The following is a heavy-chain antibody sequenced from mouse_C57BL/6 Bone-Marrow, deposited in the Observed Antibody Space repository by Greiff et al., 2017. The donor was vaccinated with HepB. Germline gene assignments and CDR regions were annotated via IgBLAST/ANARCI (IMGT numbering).Heavy chain of an antibody. CDR3: ARDGYYGSSYGAMDY. J-gene: IGHJ4*01. CDR2: SRNKANDYTT. V-gene: IGHV7-1*01. D-gene: IGHD1-1*01. CDR1: GFTFSDFY. Sequence: EVMLVESGGGLVQSGRSLRLSCATSGFTFSDFYMEWVRQAPGKGLEWIAASRNKANDYTTEYSASVKGRFIVSRDTSQSILYLQMNALRAEDTAIYYCARDGYYGSSYGAMDYWGQGPSVTVSS.